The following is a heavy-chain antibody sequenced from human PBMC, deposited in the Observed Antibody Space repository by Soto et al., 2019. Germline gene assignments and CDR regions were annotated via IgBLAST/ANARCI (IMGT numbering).Heavy chain of an antibody. Sequence: GGSLRLSCAASGFTFSSYAMSWVRQAPGKGLEWVSAISGSGGSTYYADSVKGRFTISRDNSKNTLYLQMNSLRAEDTAVYYCAKGQHRRLLRYYFDYWGQGTLVTVSS. CDR1: GFTFSSYA. CDR2: ISGSGGST. CDR3: AKGQHRRLLRYYFDY. J-gene: IGHJ4*02. V-gene: IGHV3-23*01. D-gene: IGHD3-22*01.